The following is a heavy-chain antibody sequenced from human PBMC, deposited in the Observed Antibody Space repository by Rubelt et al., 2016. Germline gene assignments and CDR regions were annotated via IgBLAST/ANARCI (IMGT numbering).Heavy chain of an antibody. CDR3: ARVYDSSDTYYFDY. V-gene: IGHV1-46*01. D-gene: IGHD3-22*01. CDR2: INPSGGST. J-gene: IGHJ4*02. Sequence: QVQLVQSGAEVKKPGASVKVSCKASGYTFTSYYMHWVRQAPGQGLEWMGIINPSGGSTSYALKFQGRGTMTRDTATSTVYMGLSSLGSEDTAVYYCARVYDSSDTYYFDYWGQGTLVTVSS. CDR1: GYTFTSYY.